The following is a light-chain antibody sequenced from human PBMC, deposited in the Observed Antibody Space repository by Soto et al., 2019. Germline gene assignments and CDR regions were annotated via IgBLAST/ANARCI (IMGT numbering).Light chain of an antibody. CDR3: HVWDSDSDHPV. J-gene: IGLJ2*01. CDR1: NIGSKS. CDR2: NEV. Sequence: SYELTQSPSVSVAPGKTATIPCGGNNIGSKSVHWYQQEPGQAPVLVINNEVDRPSGIPERFSGSNSGNTATLTITRVDAGDEADYYCHVWDSDSDHPVFGGGTTLTVL. V-gene: IGLV3-21*04.